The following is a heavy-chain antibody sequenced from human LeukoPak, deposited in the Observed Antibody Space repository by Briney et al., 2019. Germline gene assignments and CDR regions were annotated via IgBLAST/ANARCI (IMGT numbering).Heavy chain of an antibody. CDR3: AKRRGLELTYYYYMDV. J-gene: IGHJ6*03. D-gene: IGHD1-7*01. Sequence: GGSLRLSCAASGFTFSSYAMSWVRQAPGKGLEWVSAISGSGGSTYYADPVKGRFTISRDNSKNTLYLQMNSLRAEDTAVYYCAKRRGLELTYYYYMDVWGKGTTVTVSS. V-gene: IGHV3-23*01. CDR1: GFTFSSYA. CDR2: ISGSGGST.